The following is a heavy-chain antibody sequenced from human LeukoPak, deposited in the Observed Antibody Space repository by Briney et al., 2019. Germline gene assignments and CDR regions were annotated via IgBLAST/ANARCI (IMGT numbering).Heavy chain of an antibody. CDR1: GGSFSGYY. CDR2: IYYSGGT. CDR3: ARPQDYGDGAFDI. Sequence: SETLSLTCAVYGGSFSGYYWSWIRQPPGKGLEWIGYIYYSGGTSYNPSLKSRVTISLDTSKNQFSLKLSSVTAADTAVYYCARPQDYGDGAFDIWGQGTMVTVSS. V-gene: IGHV4-59*08. D-gene: IGHD4-17*01. J-gene: IGHJ3*02.